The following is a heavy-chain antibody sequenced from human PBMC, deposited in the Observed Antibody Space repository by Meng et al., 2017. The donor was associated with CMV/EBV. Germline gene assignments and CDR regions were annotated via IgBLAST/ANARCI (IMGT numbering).Heavy chain of an antibody. V-gene: IGHV1-18*01. Sequence: TVTSYGISWVRQAPGQGLEWMGWISAYNGNTNYAQKLQGRVTMTTDTSTSTAYMELRSLRSDDTAVYYCARKDLDCSGGSCYGGPFDYWGQGTLVTVSS. CDR2: ISAYNGNT. CDR1: TVTSYG. D-gene: IGHD2-15*01. CDR3: ARKDLDCSGGSCYGGPFDY. J-gene: IGHJ4*02.